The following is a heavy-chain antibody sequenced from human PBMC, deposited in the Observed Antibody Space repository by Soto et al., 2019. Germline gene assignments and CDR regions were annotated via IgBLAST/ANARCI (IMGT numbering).Heavy chain of an antibody. D-gene: IGHD3-16*01. Sequence: PSDTLSLTCAVSGGSISISNWWSWVRQPPGKGLEWIGEIYHSGSTNYNPSLKSRDSISIDTSKNHFSLEVSSVTAADTAVYYCARVYTVNFVAYFDYWGQGTLVTVSS. V-gene: IGHV4-4*02. CDR1: GGSISISNW. J-gene: IGHJ4*02. CDR2: IYHSGST. CDR3: ARVYTVNFVAYFDY.